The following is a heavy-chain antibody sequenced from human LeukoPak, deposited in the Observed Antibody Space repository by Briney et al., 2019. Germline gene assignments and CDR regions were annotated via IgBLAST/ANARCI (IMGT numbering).Heavy chain of an antibody. Sequence: SETLSLTCAVYGGSFSGYYWSWIRQPPGKGLEWIGEINHSGSTNYNPSLKSRVTISVDTSKNQFSLKLSSVTAADTAVYYCARSQLWSAFDYWGQGTLVTVSS. D-gene: IGHD5-18*01. J-gene: IGHJ4*02. V-gene: IGHV4-34*01. CDR2: INHSGST. CDR1: GGSFSGYY. CDR3: ARSQLWSAFDY.